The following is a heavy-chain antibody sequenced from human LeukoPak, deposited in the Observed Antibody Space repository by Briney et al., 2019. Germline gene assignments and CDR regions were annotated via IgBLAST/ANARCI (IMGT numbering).Heavy chain of an antibody. CDR3: ARGPSGYHNT. D-gene: IGHD5-12*01. J-gene: IGHJ4*02. Sequence: PGGSLRLSCAASVLTFSDTWMHWVRQAPGEGLVWVSRIRSDGSDTRYAESVKGRFTISRDNAKNTLYLQMNSLRAEDTAVYYCARGPSGYHNTGGQGTLVTVSS. CDR2: IRSDGSDT. V-gene: IGHV3-74*01. CDR1: VLTFSDTW.